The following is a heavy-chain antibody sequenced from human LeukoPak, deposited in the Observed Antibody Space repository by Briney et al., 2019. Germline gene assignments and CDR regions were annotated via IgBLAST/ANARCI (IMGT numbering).Heavy chain of an antibody. Sequence: GGSLRLSCAASGFTFSSYAMSWVRQAPGKGLEWVSAISGSGGSTYYADSVKGRFTISRDNSKNTLYLQMNSLRAEDTAVYYCTKDSLGSSSKNWFDPWGQGTLVTVSS. CDR1: GFTFSSYA. CDR2: ISGSGGST. D-gene: IGHD6-13*01. V-gene: IGHV3-23*01. J-gene: IGHJ5*02. CDR3: TKDSLGSSSKNWFDP.